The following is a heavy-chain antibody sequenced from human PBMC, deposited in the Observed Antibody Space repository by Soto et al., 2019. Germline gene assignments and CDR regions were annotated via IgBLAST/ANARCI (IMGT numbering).Heavy chain of an antibody. CDR3: ARGDYGTGGYPFPYFDY. D-gene: IGHD2-8*02. CDR2: TNPDSGAT. Sequence: ASVKVSCKASGYSFTGYYIHWVRQAPGQGLEWMGWTNPDSGATNYAQNFQGRVTLTSDTSISTASMDLTSLTFDDTAVYYCARGDYGTGGYPFPYFDYWGQGTLVTVSS. V-gene: IGHV1-2*02. J-gene: IGHJ4*02. CDR1: GYSFTGYY.